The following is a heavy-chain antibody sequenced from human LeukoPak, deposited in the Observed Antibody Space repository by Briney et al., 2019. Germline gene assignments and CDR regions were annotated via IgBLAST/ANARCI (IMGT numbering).Heavy chain of an antibody. Sequence: GGSLRLSCAASGFTFSSYAMSWVRQAPGKGLEWVSAISGNGGSTYYADSVKGRFTISRYNSKNTLYLQMNSLRAEDTAVYYCARSVVVVAATPFDYWGQGTLVTVSS. CDR3: ARSVVVVAATPFDY. CDR2: ISGNGGST. CDR1: GFTFSSYA. V-gene: IGHV3-23*01. J-gene: IGHJ4*02. D-gene: IGHD2-15*01.